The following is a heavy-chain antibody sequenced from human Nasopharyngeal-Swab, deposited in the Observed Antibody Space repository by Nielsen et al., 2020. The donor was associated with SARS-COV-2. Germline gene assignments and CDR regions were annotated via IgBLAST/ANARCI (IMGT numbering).Heavy chain of an antibody. CDR1: GGSFTDYY. CDR3: ARGPDQFHSFDN. J-gene: IGHJ4*02. Sequence: SETLSLTCAVYGGSFTDYYWSWIRLLPGKGLEGIGEINHRGGTAYKSSLKSRVTISVDTSKNQFSLELRSVTAADTAVYFCARGPDQFHSFDNWDQGRLVTVSS. D-gene: IGHD2-2*01. CDR2: INHRGGT. V-gene: IGHV4-34*01.